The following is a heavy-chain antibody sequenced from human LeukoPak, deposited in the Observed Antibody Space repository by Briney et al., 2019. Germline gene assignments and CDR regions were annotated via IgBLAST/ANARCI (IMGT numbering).Heavy chain of an antibody. CDR3: AKAPYGIAVAGSYFDY. CDR1: GFTFSSYG. D-gene: IGHD6-19*01. Sequence: GGSLRLSCAASGFTFSSYGMHWVRQAPGKGLEWVAFIRYDGSNKYYADSVKGRFTISRDNSKNTLYLQMNSLRAEDTAVYYCAKAPYGIAVAGSYFDYWGQGTLVTVSS. CDR2: IRYDGSNK. V-gene: IGHV3-30*02. J-gene: IGHJ4*02.